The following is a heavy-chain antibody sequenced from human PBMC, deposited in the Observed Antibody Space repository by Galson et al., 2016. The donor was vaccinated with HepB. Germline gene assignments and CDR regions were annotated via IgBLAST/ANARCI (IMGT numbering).Heavy chain of an antibody. CDR1: GDSVSGTTIA. Sequence: CAISGDSVSGTTIAWNWIRHSPSRGLEWLGRTYYRSKWYYDYAGSVKSRITINPDTSRNQFSLQLNSVTPEDTAVYYCARDGYTSRWHGAFEIWGQGTMVTVSS. D-gene: IGHD6-13*01. CDR2: TYYRSKWYY. CDR3: ARDGYTSRWHGAFEI. J-gene: IGHJ3*02. V-gene: IGHV6-1*01.